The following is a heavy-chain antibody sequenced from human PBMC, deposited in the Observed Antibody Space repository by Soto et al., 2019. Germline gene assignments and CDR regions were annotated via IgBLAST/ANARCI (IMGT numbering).Heavy chain of an antibody. CDR3: ARHEVWFGELLGVDY. D-gene: IGHD3-10*01. J-gene: IGHJ4*02. CDR2: IYYSGST. CDR1: GGSISSSSYY. V-gene: IGHV4-39*01. Sequence: QLQLQESGPGLVKPSETLSLTCTVSGGSISSSSYYWSWIRQPPGKGLEWIGSIYYSGSTYYNPSLKSRVTISVDTSKNQFSLKLSSVTAADTAVYYCARHEVWFGELLGVDYWGQGTLVTVSS.